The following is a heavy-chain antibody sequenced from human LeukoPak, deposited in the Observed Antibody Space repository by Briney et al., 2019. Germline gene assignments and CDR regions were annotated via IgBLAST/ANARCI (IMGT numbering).Heavy chain of an antibody. CDR3: ARGERRWLQLYMLWFDP. CDR2: INHSGST. Sequence: SETLSLTCAVYGGSFSGYYWSWIRQPPGKGLEWIGEINHSGSTNYNPSPKSRVTISVDTSKNQFSLKLSSVTAADTAVYYCARGERRWLQLYMLWFDPWGQGTLVTVSS. CDR1: GGSFSGYY. V-gene: IGHV4-34*01. J-gene: IGHJ5*02. D-gene: IGHD5-24*01.